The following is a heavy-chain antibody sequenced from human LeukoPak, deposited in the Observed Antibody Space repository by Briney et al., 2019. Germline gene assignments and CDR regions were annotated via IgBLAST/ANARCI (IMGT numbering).Heavy chain of an antibody. D-gene: IGHD3-22*01. Sequence: ASVKVSCKASGYTFNTYGISWVRQAPGQGLEWMGWISPDNGNTDFAGKFQGRVTMTTDTSTSTAYMEMRRLRSDDTAVYYCARDFFNGYYYDTSGYYYRYFDYWGQGTLVTVSS. CDR3: ARDFFNGYYYDTSGYYYRYFDY. CDR1: GYTFNTYG. V-gene: IGHV1-18*01. CDR2: ISPDNGNT. J-gene: IGHJ4*02.